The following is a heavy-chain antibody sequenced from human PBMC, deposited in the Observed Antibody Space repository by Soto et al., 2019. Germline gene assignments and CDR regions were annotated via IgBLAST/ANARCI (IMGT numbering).Heavy chain of an antibody. CDR2: IIPILGIA. Sequence: GASVKVSCKASGCTFSSYTISCVRQAPGQGLEWMGRIIPILGIANYAQKFQGRVTITADKSTSTAYMELSSLRSEDTAVYYCARGGEWARYYFDYWGQGTLVTVSS. CDR3: ARGGEWARYYFDY. D-gene: IGHD3-10*01. CDR1: GCTFSSYT. V-gene: IGHV1-69*02. J-gene: IGHJ4*02.